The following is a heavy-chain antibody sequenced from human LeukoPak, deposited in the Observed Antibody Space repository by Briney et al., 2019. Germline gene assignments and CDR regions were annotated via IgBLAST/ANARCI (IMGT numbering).Heavy chain of an antibody. Sequence: SETLSLTCTVSGGSISSSSYYWGWIRQPPGKGLEWIGSIYYSGSTYYNPSLKSRVTISVDTSKNQFSLKLSSVTAADTAVYYCARHKRYYDILTGYVPYYFDYWGQGTLVTVSS. V-gene: IGHV4-39*01. D-gene: IGHD3-9*01. CDR3: ARHKRYYDILTGYVPYYFDY. J-gene: IGHJ4*02. CDR1: GGSISSSSYY. CDR2: IYYSGST.